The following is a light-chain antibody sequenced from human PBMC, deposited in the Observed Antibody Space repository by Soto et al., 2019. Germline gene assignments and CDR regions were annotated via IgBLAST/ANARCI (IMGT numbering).Light chain of an antibody. CDR3: AAWDDSLHVYF. CDR2: SNN. CDR1: SSNIGSNT. Sequence: QSVLTQPPSASGTPGQKVTISCSGSSSNIGSNTVTWYQHLPGTAPKLLIYSNNQRSSGVPGRFSGSKSGTSASLAITGVQSEDGADYYCAAWDDSLHVYFFGTRTKLTVL. J-gene: IGLJ1*01. V-gene: IGLV1-44*01.